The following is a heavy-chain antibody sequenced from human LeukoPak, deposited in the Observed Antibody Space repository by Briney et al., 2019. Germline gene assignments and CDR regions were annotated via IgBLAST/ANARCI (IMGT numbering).Heavy chain of an antibody. CDR3: ARQSSGCYDY. V-gene: IGHV4-59*08. CDR2: IHYSGST. J-gene: IGHJ4*02. CDR1: GGSISSDY. Sequence: PSETLSLTCTASGGSISSDYWSWIRQPPGKGLEWIGYIHYSGSTNYNPSLKSRVTISIDTSKHQFSLKLSSVTAADTAVYYCARQSSGCYDYWGQGTLVTVSS. D-gene: IGHD3-22*01.